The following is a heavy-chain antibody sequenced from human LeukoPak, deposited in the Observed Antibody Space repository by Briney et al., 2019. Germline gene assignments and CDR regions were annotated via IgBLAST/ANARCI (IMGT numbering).Heavy chain of an antibody. J-gene: IGHJ4*02. D-gene: IGHD5-24*01. CDR2: ISGSGGST. CDR1: GFTFSSYA. CDR3: AKDARYGVGDGYNSYDY. Sequence: GGSLRLSCAASGFTFSSYAMSWVRHAPGKGLEWVSAISGSGGSTYYADSVKGRFTISRDNSKNTLYLQMNSLRAEDTAVYYCAKDARYGVGDGYNSYDYWGQGTLVIVSS. V-gene: IGHV3-23*01.